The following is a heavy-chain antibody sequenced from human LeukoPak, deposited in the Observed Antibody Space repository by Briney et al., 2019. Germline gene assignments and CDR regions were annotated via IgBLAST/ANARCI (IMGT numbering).Heavy chain of an antibody. J-gene: IGHJ4*02. D-gene: IGHD2-21*02. V-gene: IGHV3-30-3*01. CDR1: GFTYSAYH. CDR3: ARDPHPVVVTDYFDY. CDR2: ISYDGSNK. Sequence: GGSLRLSCASSGFTYSAYHMNWVRQAPGKGLEWVAVISYDGSNKYYADSVKGRFTISRDNSKNTLYLQMNSLRAEDTAVYYCARDPHPVVVTDYFDYWGQGTLVTVSS.